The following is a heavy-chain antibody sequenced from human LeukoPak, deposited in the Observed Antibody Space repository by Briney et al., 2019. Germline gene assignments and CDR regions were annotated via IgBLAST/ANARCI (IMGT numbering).Heavy chain of an antibody. CDR1: GGTFSSYA. V-gene: IGHV1-69*06. CDR3: VIFSSSSYYYMDV. Sequence: SVKVSCKASGGTFSSYAISWVRQAPGQGLEWMGGIIPIFGTANYAQKFQGRVTITADKSTSTAYMELSSLRSEDTTVYYCVIFSSSSYYYMDVWGKGTTVTVSS. J-gene: IGHJ6*03. D-gene: IGHD6-6*01. CDR2: IIPIFGTA.